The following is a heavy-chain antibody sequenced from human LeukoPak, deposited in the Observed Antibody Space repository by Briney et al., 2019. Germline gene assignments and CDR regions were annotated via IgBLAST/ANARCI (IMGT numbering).Heavy chain of an antibody. V-gene: IGHV1-24*01. CDR2: FDPEDGET. D-gene: IGHD5-24*01. J-gene: IGHJ5*02. CDR3: ATRDGYNSWFDP. Sequence: GASVEVSCKVSGYTLTELSMHWVRQAPGKGLEWMGGFDPEDGETIYAQKFQGRVTMTEDTSTDTAYMELSSLRSEDTAVYYCATRDGYNSWFDPWGQGTLVTVSS. CDR1: GYTLTELS.